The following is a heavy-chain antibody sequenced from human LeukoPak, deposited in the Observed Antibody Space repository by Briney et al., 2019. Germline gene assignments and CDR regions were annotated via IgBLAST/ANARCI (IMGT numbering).Heavy chain of an antibody. V-gene: IGHV4-34*01. Sequence: TSETLSLTCAVYGGSFSGYYWSWIRQPPGKGLEWIGEINHSGSTNYNPSLKSRVTISVDTSKNQFSLKLSSVTAADTAVYYCARVGGTIFGVVTVNWFDPWGQGTLVTVSS. CDR3: ARVGGTIFGVVTVNWFDP. J-gene: IGHJ5*02. D-gene: IGHD3-3*01. CDR2: INHSGST. CDR1: GGSFSGYY.